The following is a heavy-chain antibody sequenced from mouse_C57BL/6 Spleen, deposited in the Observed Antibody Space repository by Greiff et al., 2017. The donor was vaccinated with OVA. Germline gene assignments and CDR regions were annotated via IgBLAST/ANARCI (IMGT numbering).Heavy chain of an antibody. V-gene: IGHV5-17*01. J-gene: IGHJ1*03. CDR2: ISSGSSTI. CDR3: ARDYYGSSYWYFDV. D-gene: IGHD1-1*01. Sequence: EVQLVESGGGLVKPGGSLKLSCAASGFTFSDYGMHWVRQAPEKGLEWVAYISSGSSTIYYADTVKGRFTISRDNAKNILFLQMTSLRSEDTAMYYCARDYYGSSYWYFDVWGTGTTVTVSS. CDR1: GFTFSDYG.